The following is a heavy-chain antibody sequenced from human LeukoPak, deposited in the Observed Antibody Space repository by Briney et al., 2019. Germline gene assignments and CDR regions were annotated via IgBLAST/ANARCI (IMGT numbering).Heavy chain of an antibody. Sequence: GGSLRLSCAASGFTFSSYSMNWVRQAPGKGLEWVSSISSSSSYIYYADSVKGRFTISRDNAKNSLYLQMNSLRAEDTAVYYCARGGYCSGGSCSTSDYYYYYMDVWGKGTTVTISS. CDR1: GFTFSSYS. V-gene: IGHV3-21*01. J-gene: IGHJ6*03. D-gene: IGHD2-15*01. CDR2: ISSSSSYI. CDR3: ARGGYCSGGSCSTSDYYYYYMDV.